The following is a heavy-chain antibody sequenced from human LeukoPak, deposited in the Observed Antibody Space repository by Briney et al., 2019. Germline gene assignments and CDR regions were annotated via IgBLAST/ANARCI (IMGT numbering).Heavy chain of an antibody. CDR3: AKKQQLVGGYFDY. CDR2: ISGSGGST. V-gene: IGHV3-23*01. Sequence: GGSLRLSCAASGFTFSSYWMSWVRQAPGKGLEWVSAISGSGGSTYYADSVKGRFTISRDNSKNTLYLQMNSLRAEDTAVYYCAKKQQLVGGYFDYWGQGTLVTVSS. CDR1: GFTFSSYW. D-gene: IGHD6-13*01. J-gene: IGHJ4*02.